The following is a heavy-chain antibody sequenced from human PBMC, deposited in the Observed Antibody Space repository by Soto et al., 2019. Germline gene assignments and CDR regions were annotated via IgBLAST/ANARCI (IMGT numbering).Heavy chain of an antibody. CDR3: AKGTNYDFWSGPSY. D-gene: IGHD3-3*01. CDR2: ISWNSGNI. Sequence: GGSLRLSCAASGFTFSNYGMHWVRQAPGKGLEWVSGISWNSGNIGYADSVKGRFTISRDNAKNSLYLQMNSLRAEDTALYYCAKGTNYDFWSGPSYWGQGALVTVSS. CDR1: GFTFSNYG. J-gene: IGHJ4*02. V-gene: IGHV3-9*01.